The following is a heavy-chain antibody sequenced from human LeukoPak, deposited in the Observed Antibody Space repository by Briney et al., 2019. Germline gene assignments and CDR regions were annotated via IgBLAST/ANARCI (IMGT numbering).Heavy chain of an antibody. CDR1: GGSISSGGYY. Sequence: SETLSLTCTVSGGSISSGGYYWSWIRQHPGKGLEWIGYIYYSGSTYYNPSLKSRVTISVDTSKNQFSLKLSSVTAADTAVYHCARTCCEATSTSFDYWGQGTLVTVSS. D-gene: IGHD2-2*01. CDR2: IYYSGST. CDR3: ARTCCEATSTSFDY. J-gene: IGHJ4*02. V-gene: IGHV4-31*03.